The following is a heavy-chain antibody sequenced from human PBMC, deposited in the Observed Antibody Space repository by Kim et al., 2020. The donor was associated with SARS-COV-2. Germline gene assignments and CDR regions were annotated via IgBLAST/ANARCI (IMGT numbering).Heavy chain of an antibody. V-gene: IGHV3-11*01. CDR1: GFTFSDYY. CDR3: ARVKRDDYGDYWAFDI. CDR2: ISSSGSTI. D-gene: IGHD4-17*01. J-gene: IGHJ3*02. Sequence: GGSLRLSCAASGFTFSDYYMSWIRQAPGKGLEWVSYISSSGSTIYYADSVKGRFTISRDNAKNSLYLQMNSLRAEDTAVYYCARVKRDDYGDYWAFDIWGQGTMVTVSS.